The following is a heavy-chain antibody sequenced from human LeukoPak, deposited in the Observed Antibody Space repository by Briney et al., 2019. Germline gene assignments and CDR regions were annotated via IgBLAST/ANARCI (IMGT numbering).Heavy chain of an antibody. J-gene: IGHJ4*02. CDR3: AKDLDYTTYGYYLDY. V-gene: IGHV3-23*01. D-gene: IGHD4-11*01. Sequence: SGGSLRLSCTPSGFTFSSYAMNWVRQAPGKGLEWVSGIGAGGTFTYYADSVKGRFTISRDNSRNALYLQMNSLRADDTAVYYCAKDLDYTTYGYYLDYWGQGTLVTVSS. CDR2: IGAGGTFT. CDR1: GFTFSSYA.